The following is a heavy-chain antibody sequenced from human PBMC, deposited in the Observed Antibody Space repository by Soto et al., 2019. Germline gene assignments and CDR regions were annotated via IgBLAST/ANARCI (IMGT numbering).Heavy chain of an antibody. V-gene: IGHV3-53*04. D-gene: IGHD2-21*01. CDR3: ASGLRVDAFDI. CDR2: IYSGGST. J-gene: IGHJ3*02. Sequence: EVQLVESGGGLVQPGGSLRLSCAASGFTVSSNYMSWVRQAPGKGLEWVSVIYSGGSTYYADSVKGRFTISRDNSKNTLYLKMNSLRAEETAVYYWASGLRVDAFDIWGQVTMFTVAS. CDR1: GFTVSSNY.